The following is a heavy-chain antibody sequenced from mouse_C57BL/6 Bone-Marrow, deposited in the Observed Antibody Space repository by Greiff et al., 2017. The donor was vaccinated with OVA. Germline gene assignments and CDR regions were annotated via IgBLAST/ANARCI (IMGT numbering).Heavy chain of an antibody. CDR2: ISYDGSN. CDR3: ARGPYVDY. J-gene: IGHJ2*01. V-gene: IGHV3-6*01. Sequence: ESGPGLVKPSQSLSLTCSVTGYSITSGYYWNWIRQFPGNKLEWMGYISYDGSNNYNPSLKNRISITRDTSKNQFFLKLNSVTTEDTATYYCARGPYVDYWGQGTTLTVSS. CDR1: GYSITSGYY.